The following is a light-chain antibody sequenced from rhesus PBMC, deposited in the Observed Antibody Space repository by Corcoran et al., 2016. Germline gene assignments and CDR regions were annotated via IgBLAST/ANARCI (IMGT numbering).Light chain of an antibody. CDR1: QSISRQ. Sequence: DIQMTQSPSSLSASVGDTVTITCRASQSISRQLDWYQQKPGKAPKLLIYKASSLQIGVPTRFSGRGVGTDYTLTIRSLQPEDFATYYCLQYSSSPFTFGPGTKLDIK. CDR2: KAS. V-gene: IGKV1-22*01. CDR3: LQYSSSPFT. J-gene: IGKJ3*01.